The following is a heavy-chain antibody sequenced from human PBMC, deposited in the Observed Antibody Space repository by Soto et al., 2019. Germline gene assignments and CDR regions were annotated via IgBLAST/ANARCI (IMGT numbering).Heavy chain of an antibody. J-gene: IGHJ6*02. Sequence: QSGGSLRLSCAASGFTFSSYAMSWVRQAPGKGLEWVSAISGSGGSTYYADSVKGRFTISRDNSKNTLYLQMNSLRAEDTAVYYCAKDVGSGSPHYYYYGMDVWGQGTTVTVSS. V-gene: IGHV3-23*01. CDR2: ISGSGGST. D-gene: IGHD3-10*01. CDR1: GFTFSSYA. CDR3: AKDVGSGSPHYYYYGMDV.